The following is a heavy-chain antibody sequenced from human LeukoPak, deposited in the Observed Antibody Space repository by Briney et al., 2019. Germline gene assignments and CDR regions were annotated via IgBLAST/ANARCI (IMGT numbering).Heavy chain of an antibody. Sequence: ASVKVSCKASGFTFTGYYMHWVRQAPGQGLEWMGWINPNSGGTNYAQKFQGRVTMTRDTSISTAYMELSSLRSEDTAVYYCASGRTDIVVVPATLRNYFFDYWGQATLVTVSS. V-gene: IGHV1-2*02. CDR2: INPNSGGT. D-gene: IGHD2-2*01. J-gene: IGHJ4*02. CDR3: ASGRTDIVVVPATLRNYFFDY. CDR1: GFTFTGYY.